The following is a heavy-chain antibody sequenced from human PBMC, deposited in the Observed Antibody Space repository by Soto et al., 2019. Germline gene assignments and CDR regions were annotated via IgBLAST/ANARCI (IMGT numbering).Heavy chain of an antibody. Sequence: LGESLKISCKGSGYSFTSYWISWVRQMPGKGLEWMGRIDPSDSYTNYSPSFQGHVTISADKSISTAYLQWSSLKASDTAMYYCASYPSIVVVPAAPLDAFDIWGQGTMVTVSS. CDR3: ASYPSIVVVPAAPLDAFDI. CDR2: IDPSDSYT. CDR1: GYSFTSYW. V-gene: IGHV5-10-1*01. D-gene: IGHD2-2*01. J-gene: IGHJ3*02.